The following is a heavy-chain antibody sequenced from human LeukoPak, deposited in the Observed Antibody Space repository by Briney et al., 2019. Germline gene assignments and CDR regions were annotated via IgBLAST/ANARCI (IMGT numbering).Heavy chain of an antibody. J-gene: IGHJ5*02. D-gene: IGHD3-9*01. Sequence: GASVTVSCKASGGTFSSCAISWVRQAPGQGLEWMGGIIPIFGTANYAQKFQGRVTITADESTSTAYMELSSLRSEDTAVYYCARDRLYYDILTGQNWFDPWGQGTLVTVSS. CDR2: IIPIFGTA. V-gene: IGHV1-69*13. CDR3: ARDRLYYDILTGQNWFDP. CDR1: GGTFSSCA.